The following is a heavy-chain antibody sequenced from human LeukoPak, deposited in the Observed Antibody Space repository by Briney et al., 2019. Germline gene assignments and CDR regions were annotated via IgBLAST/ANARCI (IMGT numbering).Heavy chain of an antibody. J-gene: IGHJ5*02. Sequence: PSETLSLTCTVSGGSISSYYWSWIRQPPGKGLEWIGYIYYSGSANYNPSLKSRVTISVDTSKNQFSLKLSSVTAADTAVYYCARLAAGIDPWGQGTLVTVSS. CDR2: IYYSGSA. D-gene: IGHD6-13*01. CDR3: ARLAAGIDP. CDR1: GGSISSYY. V-gene: IGHV4-59*01.